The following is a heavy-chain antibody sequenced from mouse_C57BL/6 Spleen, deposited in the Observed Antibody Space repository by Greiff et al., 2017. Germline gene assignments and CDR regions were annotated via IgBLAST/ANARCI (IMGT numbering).Heavy chain of an antibody. CDR1: GFTFSSYA. Sequence: EVKLVESGGGLVKPGGSLKLSCAASGFTFSSYAMSWVRQTPEKRLAWVATISDGGSYTYYPDNVKGRFTISRDNAKNNLYLQMSHLKSEDTAMYYCARDELRPYYYAMDYWGQGTSVTVSS. CDR2: ISDGGSYT. CDR3: ARDELRPYYYAMDY. D-gene: IGHD3-2*02. J-gene: IGHJ4*01. V-gene: IGHV5-4*01.